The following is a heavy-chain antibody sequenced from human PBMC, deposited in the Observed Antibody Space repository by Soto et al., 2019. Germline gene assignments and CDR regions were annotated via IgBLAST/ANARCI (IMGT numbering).Heavy chain of an antibody. CDR2: ISYDGSNK. Sequence: GGSLRLSCAASGFTFSSYAMHWVRQAPGKGLEWVAVISYDGSNKYYADSVKGRFTISRDNSKNTLYLQMNSLRAEDTAVYYCARGGSYYFDYWGQGTLVTVSS. J-gene: IGHJ4*02. CDR1: GFTFSSYA. V-gene: IGHV3-30-3*01. CDR3: ARGGSYYFDY. D-gene: IGHD1-26*01.